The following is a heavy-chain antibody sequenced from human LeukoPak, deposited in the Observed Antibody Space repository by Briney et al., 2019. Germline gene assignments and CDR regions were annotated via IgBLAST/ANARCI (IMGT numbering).Heavy chain of an antibody. CDR3: TSRTYYDFWSGYPGPFDY. Sequence: GGSLRLSYAASGLTFRNAWMSWVRQAPGKGLEWVGRIKSKTDGGTTDYAAPVKGRFTISRDDSKNTLYLQMNRLKTEDTAVYYCTSRTYYDFWSGYPGPFDYWGQGTLVTVSS. CDR2: IKSKTDGGTT. D-gene: IGHD3-3*01. V-gene: IGHV3-15*01. J-gene: IGHJ4*02. CDR1: GLTFRNAW.